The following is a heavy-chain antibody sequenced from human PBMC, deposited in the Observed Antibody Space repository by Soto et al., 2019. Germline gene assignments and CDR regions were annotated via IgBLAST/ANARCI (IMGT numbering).Heavy chain of an antibody. J-gene: IGHJ4*02. D-gene: IGHD3-3*01. CDR1: GGSVSSGSYY. Sequence: PSETLSLTCTVSGGSVSSGSYYWSWIRQPPGKGLEWIGYIYYSGSTNYNPSLKSRVTISVDTSKNQFSLKLSSVTAADTAVYYCARGYYDFWSGYNMDDDYCGKGTLDSLAS. CDR2: IYYSGST. V-gene: IGHV4-61*01. CDR3: ARGYYDFWSGYNMDDDY.